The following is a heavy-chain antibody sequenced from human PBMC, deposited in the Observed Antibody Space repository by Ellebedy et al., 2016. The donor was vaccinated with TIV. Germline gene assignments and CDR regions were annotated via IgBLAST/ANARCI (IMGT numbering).Heavy chain of an antibody. D-gene: IGHD4-17*01. J-gene: IGHJ5*02. V-gene: IGHV3-66*01. CDR1: GFTVSSFF. CDR3: ARDPGGGGDYGANWFDP. Sequence: GESLKISCAASGFTVSSFFMSWVRQTPGKGLEWVSVIYGDGGTNYTDAVKGRFTISRDSSKNTLSLQMNSLRAEDPAVYFCARDPGGGGDYGANWFDPWGQGTLVTVSS. CDR2: IYGDGGT.